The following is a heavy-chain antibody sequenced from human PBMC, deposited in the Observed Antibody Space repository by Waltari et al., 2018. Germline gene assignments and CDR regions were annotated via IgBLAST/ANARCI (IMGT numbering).Heavy chain of an antibody. Sequence: QLQLQESGPGLVKPSETLSLTCTVSGGSISSSSYYWGWIRQPPSKGLEWIGSIYYSGSTYYNPSLKSRVTISVDTSKNQFSLKLSSVTAADTAVYYCAIAPITMVQGPFDPWGQGTLVTVSS. J-gene: IGHJ5*02. D-gene: IGHD3-10*01. CDR3: AIAPITMVQGPFDP. V-gene: IGHV4-39*07. CDR1: GGSISSSSYY. CDR2: IYYSGST.